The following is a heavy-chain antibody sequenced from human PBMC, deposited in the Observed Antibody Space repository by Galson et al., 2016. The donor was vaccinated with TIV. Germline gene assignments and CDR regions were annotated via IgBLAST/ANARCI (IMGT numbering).Heavy chain of an antibody. V-gene: IGHV3-9*01. CDR2: ISWNSGFI. D-gene: IGHD3-16*01. CDR1: GLTFEYSA. CDR3: VKEMGDPYDAFDL. Sequence: SLRLSCAASGLTFEYSAMHWVRLSPRKGLEWVSHISWNSGFIAYADSVKGRFTTSRDNAKKSLYLQMNSVRAEDTASYYCVKEMGDPYDAFDLWGQGTMVTVSS. J-gene: IGHJ3*01.